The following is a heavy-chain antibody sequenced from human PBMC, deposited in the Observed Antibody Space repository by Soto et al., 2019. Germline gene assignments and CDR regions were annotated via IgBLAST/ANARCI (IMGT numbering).Heavy chain of an antibody. J-gene: IGHJ4*02. CDR3: ASSHTKGHDY. D-gene: IGHD2-8*01. CDR1: GGSISSGGYY. CDR2: IYYSGST. Sequence: SSETLSLTCTVSGGSISSGGYYWSWIRQHPGKGLEWIGYIYYSGSTYYNPSLKSRVTISVDTSKNQFSLKLSSVTAADTAVYYCASSHTKGHDYWGQGTLVTVSS. V-gene: IGHV4-31*03.